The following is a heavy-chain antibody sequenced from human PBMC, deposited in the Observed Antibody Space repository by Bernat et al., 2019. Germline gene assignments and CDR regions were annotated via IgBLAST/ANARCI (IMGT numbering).Heavy chain of an antibody. Sequence: VQLVESGGGLVQPGGSLRLSCAASGFTFSSYAMHWVRQAPGKGLEWVAVISYDGSNKYYADSVKGRFTISRDNSKNTLYLQMNSLRAEDTAVYYCARDYCSGGSCPLWFDPWGQGTLVTVSS. CDR1: GFTFSSYA. CDR2: ISYDGSNK. V-gene: IGHV3-30*01. J-gene: IGHJ5*02. D-gene: IGHD2-15*01. CDR3: ARDYCSGGSCPLWFDP.